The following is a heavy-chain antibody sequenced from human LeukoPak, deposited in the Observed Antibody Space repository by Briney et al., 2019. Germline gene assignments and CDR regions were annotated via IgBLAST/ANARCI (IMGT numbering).Heavy chain of an antibody. CDR3: ALSTGYSGYDWYLD. J-gene: IGHJ4*02. CDR1: GYTFTGYY. CDR2: INPNSGGT. Sequence: ASVTVSCKASGYTFTGYYMHWVRQAPGQGLEWMGWINPNSGGTNYAQKFQGRVTMTRDTSISTAYMELSRLRSDDTAVYYCALSTGYSGYDWYLDWGQGTLVTVSS. V-gene: IGHV1-2*02. D-gene: IGHD5-12*01.